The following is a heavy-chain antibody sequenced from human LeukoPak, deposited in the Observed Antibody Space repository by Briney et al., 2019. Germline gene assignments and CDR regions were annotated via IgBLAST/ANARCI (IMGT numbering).Heavy chain of an antibody. CDR1: GYTFTGYY. J-gene: IGHJ4*02. V-gene: IGHV1-2*02. D-gene: IGHD2-15*01. Sequence: ASVKVSCKASGYTFTGYYMHWVRKAPGQGLEWMGWMNPNTADTNYAQRFQGRVTMTRDMSISTAYMELSSLRSDDTAIFYCARSSGDSSLDYWGQGTLVTVSS. CDR3: ARSSGDSSLDY. CDR2: MNPNTADT.